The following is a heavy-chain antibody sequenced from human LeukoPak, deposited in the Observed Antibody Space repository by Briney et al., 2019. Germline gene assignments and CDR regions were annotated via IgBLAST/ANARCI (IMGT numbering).Heavy chain of an antibody. D-gene: IGHD3-10*01. CDR3: ARDIGLVRGIIMAH. CDR2: ISLATGAP. Sequence: GASVKVSCKTSGYRFTGYYMHWVRQAPGQGLEWVAWISLATGAPSYAQKFQGRVTLTTDTSTSTAYMELRSLKSDDTAVYYCARDIGLVRGIIMAHWGQGTQVTVSS. J-gene: IGHJ4*02. CDR1: GYRFTGYY. V-gene: IGHV1-2*02.